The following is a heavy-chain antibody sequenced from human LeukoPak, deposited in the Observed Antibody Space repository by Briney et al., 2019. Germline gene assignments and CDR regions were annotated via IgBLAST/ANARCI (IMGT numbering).Heavy chain of an antibody. CDR3: ATQPGIAAAGTDY. J-gene: IGHJ4*02. D-gene: IGHD6-13*01. Sequence: PVASLRLSCAASGFTFSSYWMSWVRQAPGKGLEWVANIKQDGSHRYYVDSVKGRFTISRDNAKNSLYLQMNSLRAEDAAVYYCATQPGIAAAGTDYWGQGTLVTVSS. CDR2: IKQDGSHR. CDR1: GFTFSSYW. V-gene: IGHV3-7*02.